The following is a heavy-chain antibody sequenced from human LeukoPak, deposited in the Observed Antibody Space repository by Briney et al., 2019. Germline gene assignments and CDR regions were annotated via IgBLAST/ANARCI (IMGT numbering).Heavy chain of an antibody. Sequence: GESLKISGKGSGYSFTSYWIGWVRQMPGKGLEWMGIIYPGDSDTRYSPSFQGQVTISADKSISTAYLQWSSLKASDTAMYYCARSYCSGGSCYSVASMLSVWGQGTLVTVSS. CDR3: ARSYCSGGSCYSVASMLSV. V-gene: IGHV5-51*01. CDR1: GYSFTSYW. J-gene: IGHJ4*02. D-gene: IGHD2-15*01. CDR2: IYPGDSDT.